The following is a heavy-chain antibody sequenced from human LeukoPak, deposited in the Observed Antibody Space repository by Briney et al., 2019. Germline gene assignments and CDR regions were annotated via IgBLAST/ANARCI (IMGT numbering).Heavy chain of an antibody. CDR2: ISYDGSNK. Sequence: PGRSLRLSCAASGFTFSDYAMHWVRQAPGKGLEWVALISYDGSNKYYADSVKGRFTISRDNSKNTLCLQMNTLRAEDTAVYYCARSWARSGYYGAYYFDYWGQGTLVTVSS. J-gene: IGHJ4*02. CDR1: GFTFSDYA. V-gene: IGHV3-30-3*01. CDR3: ARSWARSGYYGAYYFDY. D-gene: IGHD3-22*01.